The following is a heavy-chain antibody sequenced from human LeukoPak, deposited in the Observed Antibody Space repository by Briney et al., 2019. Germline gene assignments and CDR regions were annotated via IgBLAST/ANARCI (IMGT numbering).Heavy chain of an antibody. Sequence: GGSLRLSCAASGFTFSSYAMSWVRQAPGKGLEWVSAISGSGGSTYYADSVKGRFPISRDNSKNTLYLQMNSLRAEDMAVYYCAKLYEFWSGFLFDYWGQGTLVTVSS. V-gene: IGHV3-23*01. J-gene: IGHJ4*02. CDR3: AKLYEFWSGFLFDY. CDR2: ISGSGGST. D-gene: IGHD3-3*01. CDR1: GFTFSSYA.